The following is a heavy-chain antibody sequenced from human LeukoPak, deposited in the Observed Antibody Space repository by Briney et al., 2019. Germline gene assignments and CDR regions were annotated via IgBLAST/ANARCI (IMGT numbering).Heavy chain of an antibody. D-gene: IGHD3-22*01. CDR2: IYYSGST. V-gene: IGHV4-59*12. Sequence: PSETLSLTCTVSGGSISSCYWSWIRQPPGKGLEWIGYIYYSGSTNYNPSLKSRVTISVDTSKNQFSLKLSSVTAADTAVYYCARDSSITMIDQLAFDIWGQGTMVTVSS. J-gene: IGHJ3*02. CDR3: ARDSSITMIDQLAFDI. CDR1: GGSISSCY.